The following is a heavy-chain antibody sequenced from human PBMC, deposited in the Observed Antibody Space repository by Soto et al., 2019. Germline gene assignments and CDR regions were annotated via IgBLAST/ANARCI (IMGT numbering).Heavy chain of an antibody. J-gene: IGHJ4*02. CDR1: GFTFSSYW. CDR3: ARDAYDSSGYYWY. D-gene: IGHD3-22*01. CDR2: IKQDGSEK. Sequence: EVQLVESGGGLVQPGGSLRLSCAASGFTFSSYWMSWVRQAPGKGLEWVANIKQDGSEKYYVDSVTGRFTIARDNAKNSLYLQMNSLRAEDTAVYYCARDAYDSSGYYWYWGQGTLVTVSS. V-gene: IGHV3-7*03.